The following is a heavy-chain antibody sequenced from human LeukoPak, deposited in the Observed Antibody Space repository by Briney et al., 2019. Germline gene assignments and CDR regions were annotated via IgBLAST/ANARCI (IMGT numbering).Heavy chain of an antibody. D-gene: IGHD6-19*01. CDR2: IGDSGNSDK. J-gene: IGHJ3*01. CDR1: GFTFSSYW. Sequence: PGGSLRLSCAASGFTFSSYWMHWVRQAPGKGLVWVSYIGDSGNSDKYYADSVKGRFTISRDNAKNSLYLQMNSLRAEDTALYHCARLQWLVDNAFDVWGQGTMVTVSS. CDR3: ARLQWLVDNAFDV. V-gene: IGHV3-21*04.